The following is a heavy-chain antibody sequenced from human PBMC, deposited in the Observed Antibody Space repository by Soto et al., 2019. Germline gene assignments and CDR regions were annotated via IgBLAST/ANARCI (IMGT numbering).Heavy chain of an antibody. CDR2: IKQDGSEK. CDR3: ARDYGWEAPGGYYYYYMDV. V-gene: IGHV3-7*01. CDR1: GFTFSSYW. Sequence: PGGSLRLSCAASGFTFSSYWMSWVRQAPGKGLEWVANIKQDGSEKYYVDSVKGRFTISRDNAKNSLYLQMNSLGAEDTAVYFCARDYGWEAPGGYYYYYMDVWGKGTTVTVSS. D-gene: IGHD3-16*01. J-gene: IGHJ6*03.